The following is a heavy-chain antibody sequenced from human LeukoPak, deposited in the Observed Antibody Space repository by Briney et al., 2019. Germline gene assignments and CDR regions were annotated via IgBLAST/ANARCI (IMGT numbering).Heavy chain of an antibody. J-gene: IGHJ5*02. Sequence: PSETLSLTCTVSGGSISSSSSYWGWIRQPPGKGLEWIGYIYYSGSTNYNPSLKSRVTISVDTSKNQFTLKLSSVTAADTAVYYCARHAGYCSGGSCYPANWFDPWGQGTLVTVSS. CDR3: ARHAGYCSGGSCYPANWFDP. D-gene: IGHD2-15*01. V-gene: IGHV4-61*05. CDR1: GGSISSSSSY. CDR2: IYYSGST.